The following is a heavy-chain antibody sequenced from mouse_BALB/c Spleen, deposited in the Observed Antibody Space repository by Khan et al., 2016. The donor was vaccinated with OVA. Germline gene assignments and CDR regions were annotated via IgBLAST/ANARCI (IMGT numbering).Heavy chain of an antibody. V-gene: IGHV1-15*01. CDR1: GYTFTDYE. CDR2: IDPETGGT. CDR3: TGVLAY. Sequence: QVQLQQSGAELVRPGASVTLSCKASGYTFTDYEMHWVKQTPVHGLEWIGAIDPETGGTAYNQKFKGKATLTADKSSSTAYMELRSLTSEDSAVYYCTGVLAYWGQGTLVTVSA. J-gene: IGHJ3*01.